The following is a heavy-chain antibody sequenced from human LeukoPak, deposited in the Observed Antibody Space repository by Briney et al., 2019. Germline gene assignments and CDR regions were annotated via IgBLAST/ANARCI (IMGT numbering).Heavy chain of an antibody. CDR3: ARLITMIVVGFDAFDI. CDR2: IIPIFGTA. CDR1: GGTFSSYA. Sequence: SVKVSCKASGGTFSSYAISWVRQAPGQGLEWMGGIIPIFGTANYAQKFQGRVTITADESTSTAYMELSSLRSEDTAVYYCARLITMIVVGFDAFDIWGQGTMVTVSS. V-gene: IGHV1-69*13. D-gene: IGHD3-22*01. J-gene: IGHJ3*02.